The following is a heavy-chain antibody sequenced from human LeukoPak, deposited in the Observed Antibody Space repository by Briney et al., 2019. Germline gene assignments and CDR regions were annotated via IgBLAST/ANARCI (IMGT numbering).Heavy chain of an antibody. V-gene: IGHV3-7*03. CDR2: IKQDGSEK. J-gene: IGHJ4*02. Sequence: PPGGSLRLSCAASGFTFSSYWMSWVRQAPGKGLEWVANIKQDGSEKYYVDSVKGRFTISRDNAKNSLYLQMNSLRADDTAVYYCVKDSPPRYSGSPPAYWGQGTLVTVSS. CDR1: GFTFSSYW. D-gene: IGHD1-26*01. CDR3: VKDSPPRYSGSPPAY.